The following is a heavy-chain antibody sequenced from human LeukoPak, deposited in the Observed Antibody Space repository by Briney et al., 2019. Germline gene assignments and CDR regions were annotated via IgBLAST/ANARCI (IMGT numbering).Heavy chain of an antibody. CDR3: ASACGGDCYPSTDTFDY. J-gene: IGHJ4*02. CDR1: GFTFSSYW. CDR2: IKQDGSEK. V-gene: IGHV3-7*01. Sequence: PGGSLRLSCAASGFTFSSYWMSWVRQAPGKGLEWVANIKQDGSEKYYVDSVKGRFTISRDNAKNSLYLQMNSLRAEDTAVYYCASACGGDCYPSTDTFDYWGQGILVTVSS. D-gene: IGHD2-21*02.